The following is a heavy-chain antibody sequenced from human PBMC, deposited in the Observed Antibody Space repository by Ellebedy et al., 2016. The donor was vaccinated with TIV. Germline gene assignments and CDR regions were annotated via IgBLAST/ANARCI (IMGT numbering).Heavy chain of an antibody. CDR1: GVSITRYY. CDR3: ARRTTTYLDSSGLYFDL. Sequence: SETLSLXCTVSGVSITRYYWNWLRQPPGKGLEWIGYLYYSGSTNYNPSLKSRVTISVDTSKKQFSLRLNSVTTADTAVYYCARRTTTYLDSSGLYFDLWGRGTLVTVSS. D-gene: IGHD6-19*01. J-gene: IGHJ2*01. V-gene: IGHV4-59*01. CDR2: LYYSGST.